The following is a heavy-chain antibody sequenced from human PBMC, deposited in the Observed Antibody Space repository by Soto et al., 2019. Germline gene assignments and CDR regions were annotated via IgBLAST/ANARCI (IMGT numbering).Heavy chain of an antibody. CDR2: INPSGGST. D-gene: IGHD3-16*02. Sequence: QVQLVQSGAEVKKPGASVKVSCKASGYTFTSYYMHWVRQAPGQGLEWMGIINPSGGSTSYAQKFQGRVTMTRDTSTSTVYMELSSLRSEDTAVYYCAREAYDYVWGSYRYPAGGIDYWGQGTLVTVSS. CDR3: AREAYDYVWGSYRYPAGGIDY. V-gene: IGHV1-46*01. J-gene: IGHJ4*02. CDR1: GYTFTSYY.